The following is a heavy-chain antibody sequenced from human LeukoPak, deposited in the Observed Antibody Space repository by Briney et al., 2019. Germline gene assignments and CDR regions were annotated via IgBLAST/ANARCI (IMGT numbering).Heavy chain of an antibody. J-gene: IGHJ4*02. CDR3: ARGRDGYNFLNRGEYYYFDY. V-gene: IGHV4-61*02. D-gene: IGHD5-24*01. CDR1: GGSISSGSYY. Sequence: SETLSLTCSVSGGSISSGSYYWSWIRQPAGKGLEWIGRFYTSGSTNYNPSLKSRVTISVDTSKNQFSLKLNSVTAADTAVYYCARGRDGYNFLNRGEYYYFDYWGQGTLVTVSS. CDR2: FYTSGST.